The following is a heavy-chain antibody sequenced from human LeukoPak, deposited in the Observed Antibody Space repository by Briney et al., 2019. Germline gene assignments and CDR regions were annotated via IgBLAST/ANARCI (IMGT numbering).Heavy chain of an antibody. CDR1: GYTFTGYY. CDR2: INPNSGGT. J-gene: IGHJ4*02. CDR3: ARDKSGAAGTIDY. V-gene: IGHV1-2*02. Sequence: ASVKVSCKASGYTFTGYYMHWVRQAPGQGLEWMGWINPNSGGTNYAQKFQGRVTMTRDTSISTAYMELSRLRSDDTAVYYCARDKSGAAGTIDYWGQGTLVTVSS. D-gene: IGHD6-13*01.